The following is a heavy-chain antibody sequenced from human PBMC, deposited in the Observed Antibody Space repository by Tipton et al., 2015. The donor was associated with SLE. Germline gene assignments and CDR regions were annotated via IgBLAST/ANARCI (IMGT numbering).Heavy chain of an antibody. CDR3: ARPGGFGY. CDR1: GGSFSGYY. Sequence: TLSLTCAVYGGSFSGYYWSWIRQPPEKGLEWIGEINHSGGTNYNPSLKSRVTISVDTSKNQFSLKLSSVTAADTAVYYCARPGGFGYWGQGTLVTVSS. J-gene: IGHJ4*02. CDR2: INHSGGT. D-gene: IGHD3-16*01. V-gene: IGHV4-34*01.